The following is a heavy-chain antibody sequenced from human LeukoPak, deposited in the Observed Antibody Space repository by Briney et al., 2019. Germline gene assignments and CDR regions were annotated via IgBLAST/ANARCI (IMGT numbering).Heavy chain of an antibody. J-gene: IGHJ6*02. CDR3: ARWYGGSGSWVLDV. Sequence: GGSLRLSCAASGFTISNYWMSWVRQAPGKGLEWVTNIKQDGSEKKYVDSVKGRFSISRDNAKNSLYLQIYSLRVEDTAGYYCARWYGGSGSWVLDVWGQGTTVTVSS. CDR2: IKQDGSEK. V-gene: IGHV3-7*04. CDR1: GFTISNYW. D-gene: IGHD3-10*01.